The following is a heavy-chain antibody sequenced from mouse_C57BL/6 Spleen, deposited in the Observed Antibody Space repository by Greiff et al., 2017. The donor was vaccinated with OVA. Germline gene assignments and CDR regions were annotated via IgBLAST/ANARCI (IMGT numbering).Heavy chain of an antibody. CDR2: IHPNSGST. CDR3: ARKEISYSNYYGD. J-gene: IGHJ2*01. D-gene: IGHD2-5*01. V-gene: IGHV1-64*01. CDR1: GYTFTSYW. Sequence: QVQLQQPGAELVKPGASVKLSCKASGYTFTSYWMHWVKQRPGQGLEWIGMIHPNSGSTNYNEKFKSKATLTVDKSSSTAYMQLSSLTSEDSAVYYCARKEISYSNYYGDWGQGTTLTVSS.